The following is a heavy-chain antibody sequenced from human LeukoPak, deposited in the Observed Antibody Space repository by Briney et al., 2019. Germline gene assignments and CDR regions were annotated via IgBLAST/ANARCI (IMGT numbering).Heavy chain of an antibody. J-gene: IGHJ6*03. D-gene: IGHD5-24*01. CDR2: ISGSGGHT. V-gene: IGHV3-23*01. CDR3: AKGGAATMRDGYNYYYYYMEV. CDR1: GITFSSHA. Sequence: GGSLRPSCAASGITFSSHAMSWVRQAPGEGLEWVSLISGSGGHTYYGDSVKGRFTISRDNSTNRLYLQMNSLRPEDTAVYYSAKGGAATMRDGYNYYYYYMEVWGRGTTVTVSS.